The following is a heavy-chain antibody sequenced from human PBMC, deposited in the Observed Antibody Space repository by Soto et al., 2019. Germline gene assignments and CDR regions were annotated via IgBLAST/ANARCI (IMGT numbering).Heavy chain of an antibody. Sequence: SETLSLTCTVSGGSISSSSYYWGWIRQPPGKGLEWIGSIYYSGSTYYNPSLKSRVTISVDTSKNQFSLKLSSVTAADTAVYYCERAEGYSSSSRWFDPWGQGTLVTVSS. CDR1: GGSISSSSYY. J-gene: IGHJ5*02. V-gene: IGHV4-39*01. CDR3: ERAEGYSSSSRWFDP. CDR2: IYYSGST. D-gene: IGHD6-6*01.